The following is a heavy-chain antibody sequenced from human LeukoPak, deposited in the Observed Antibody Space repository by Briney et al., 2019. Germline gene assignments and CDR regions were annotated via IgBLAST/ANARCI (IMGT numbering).Heavy chain of an antibody. CDR3: TRRGRLGCSGGSCYSVMDV. Sequence: GGSLRLSCAASGFTFSGSAMHWVRQASGKGLEWVGRMRGKANSHATAYAASVKGRFTISRDDSKNTAYLQMNSLKTEDTAVYYCTRRGRLGCSGGSCYSVMDVWGQGTTVTVSS. CDR2: MRGKANSHAT. J-gene: IGHJ6*02. CDR1: GFTFSGSA. V-gene: IGHV3-73*01. D-gene: IGHD2-15*01.